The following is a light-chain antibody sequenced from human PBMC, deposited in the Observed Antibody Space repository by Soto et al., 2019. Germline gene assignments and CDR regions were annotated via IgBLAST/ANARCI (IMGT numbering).Light chain of an antibody. Sequence: EIVLTQSPATLSLSPGERGTISCRASASVTHYLAWYQQKPGQAPRLLVYDVSNRATGIPARFSGVGSGTDFTLTISNLEPEDFAVYYCQQRSDWPWTFGQGTKVDIK. CDR1: ASVTHY. V-gene: IGKV3-11*01. J-gene: IGKJ1*01. CDR2: DVS. CDR3: QQRSDWPWT.